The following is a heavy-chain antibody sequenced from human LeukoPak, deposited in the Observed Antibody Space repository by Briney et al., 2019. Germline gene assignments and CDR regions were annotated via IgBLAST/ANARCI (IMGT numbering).Heavy chain of an antibody. J-gene: IGHJ4*02. D-gene: IGHD3-3*01. CDR2: IIPNSGGT. Sequence: ASVKVSCKASGYTFTGYYMHWVRQAPGQGLEWMGRIIPNSGGTKYAQKFQGRVAMTRDTSITTAYMELSRLRSDDTAVYYCARDRAYDREFDSWGQGTLVTVSS. CDR3: ARDRAYDREFDS. CDR1: GYTFTGYY. V-gene: IGHV1-2*06.